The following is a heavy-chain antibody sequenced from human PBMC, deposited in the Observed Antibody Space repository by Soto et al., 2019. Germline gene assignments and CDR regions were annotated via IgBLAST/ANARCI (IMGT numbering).Heavy chain of an antibody. CDR1: GFTFSSYA. Sequence: EVQLLESGGGLVQPGGSLRLSCAASGFTFSSYAMSWVRQAPGKGLEWVSAISGSGGSTYYADSVKGRFTISRDNSKNTLYLQMNSLRAEDTAVYYCAKAIRGYSHGWEAFDIWGQGTMVTVSS. CDR2: ISGSGGST. V-gene: IGHV3-23*01. J-gene: IGHJ3*02. D-gene: IGHD5-18*01. CDR3: AKAIRGYSHGWEAFDI.